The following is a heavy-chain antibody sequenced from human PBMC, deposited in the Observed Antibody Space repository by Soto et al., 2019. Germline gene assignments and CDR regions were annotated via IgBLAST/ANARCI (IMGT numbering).Heavy chain of an antibody. Sequence: SVKVSCKASGGTFSSYAISWVRQAPGQGLEWMGGIIPIFGTANYAQKFQGRVTITADESTSTAYMELSSLRSEDTAVYYCARDLYQLLYSGYFQHWGQGTLVTVSS. V-gene: IGHV1-69*13. CDR2: IIPIFGTA. CDR3: ARDLYQLLYSGYFQH. CDR1: GGTFSSYA. D-gene: IGHD2-2*02. J-gene: IGHJ1*01.